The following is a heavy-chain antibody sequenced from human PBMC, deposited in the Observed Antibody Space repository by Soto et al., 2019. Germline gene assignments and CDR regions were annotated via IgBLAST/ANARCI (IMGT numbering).Heavy chain of an antibody. J-gene: IGHJ6*02. CDR1: GFTFSSYS. CDR3: ARPGDYAGMDV. CDR2: ISSSSSYI. D-gene: IGHD3-16*01. Sequence: PGGSLRLSCAASGFTFSSYSMNWVRQAPGKGLEWVSSISSSSSYIYYADSVKGRFAIPRDNAKNSLYLQMNSLRAEDTAVYYCARPGDYAGMDVWGQGTTVTVSS. V-gene: IGHV3-21*01.